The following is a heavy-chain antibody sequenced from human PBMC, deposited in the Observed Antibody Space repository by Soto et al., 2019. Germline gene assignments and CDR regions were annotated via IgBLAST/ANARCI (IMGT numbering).Heavy chain of an antibody. CDR2: ISYDGSNQ. CDR3: TRGLLTDFFDY. V-gene: IGHV3-30-3*01. J-gene: IGHJ4*02. CDR1: GFTFDTYA. Sequence: PGGSLRLSCAASGFTFDTYAMHWVRQAPGKGLEWVAVISYDGSNQFYAGSVKGRFTVSRDNSKNTLYLQVNSLRNDDTAVYYCTRGLLTDFFDYWGRGA.